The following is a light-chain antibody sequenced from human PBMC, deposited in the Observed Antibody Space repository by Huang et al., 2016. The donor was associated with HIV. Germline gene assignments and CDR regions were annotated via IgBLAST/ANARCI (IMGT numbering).Light chain of an antibody. CDR3: QQYNSYPSWT. V-gene: IGKV1-5*03. J-gene: IGKJ1*01. CDR1: QSIGNW. Sequence: DIQMTQSPSTLSASVGDRVTITCRASQSIGNWLAWDQQKPGKAPKRLIYKASNLETGVPSRFSGSGSGTEFTLTISGLQPDDFATYYCQQYNSYPSWTFGQGTKVESK. CDR2: KAS.